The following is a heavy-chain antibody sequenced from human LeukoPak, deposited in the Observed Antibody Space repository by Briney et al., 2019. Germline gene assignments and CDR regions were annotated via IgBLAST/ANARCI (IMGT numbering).Heavy chain of an antibody. D-gene: IGHD6-19*01. J-gene: IGHJ4*02. CDR3: ARGTLYSGWSYYFDY. CDR1: GYSISSAYY. V-gene: IGHV4-38-2*02. CDR2: MYHSGST. Sequence: SETLSLTCSVSGYSISSAYYWGWIRQPPGKGLEWIRTMYHSGSTNYNPSLKGRATISVDKSKNQLSLKVISVTAADTAMYYCARGTLYSGWSYYFDYWGQGSQVTVSS.